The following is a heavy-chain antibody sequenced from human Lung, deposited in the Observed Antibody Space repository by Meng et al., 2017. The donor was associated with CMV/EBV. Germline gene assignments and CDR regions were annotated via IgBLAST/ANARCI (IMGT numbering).Heavy chain of an antibody. CDR3: ARGRRNEPLFDY. V-gene: IGHV1-69*13. Sequence: QVQLVQPGAKVKKPGSSVKVACKTSGDSFSTQTFSWVRQAPGQGLEWMGGLIAVFDKTKAAPRFQDRVTFTADESTSTAYMELSSLTFDDTAVYFCARGRRNEPLFDYWGQGTLVTVSS. D-gene: IGHD1-14*01. J-gene: IGHJ4*02. CDR2: LIAVFDKT. CDR1: GDSFSTQT.